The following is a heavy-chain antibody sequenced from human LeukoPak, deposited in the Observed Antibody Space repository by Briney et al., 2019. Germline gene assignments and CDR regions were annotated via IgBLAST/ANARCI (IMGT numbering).Heavy chain of an antibody. J-gene: IGHJ3*02. CDR3: ARVREDYGDYPLEGAFDI. CDR2: INPNSGGT. V-gene: IGHV1-2*02. D-gene: IGHD4-17*01. CDR1: GYTFTGYY. Sequence: ASVKVSCKASGYTFTGYYMHWVRQAPGQGPEWMGWINPNSGGTNYAQKFQGRVTMTRDMSISTAYMELSRLRSDDTAVYYCARVREDYGDYPLEGAFDIWGQGTMVTVSS.